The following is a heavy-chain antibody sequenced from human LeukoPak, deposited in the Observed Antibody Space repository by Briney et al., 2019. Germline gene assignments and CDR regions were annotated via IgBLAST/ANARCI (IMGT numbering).Heavy chain of an antibody. CDR3: AIMLYGSGSYYFDY. V-gene: IGHV4-4*07. CDR1: GGSISSYY. J-gene: IGHJ4*02. D-gene: IGHD3-10*01. Sequence: PSETLSLTCTVSGGSISSYYWSWIRQPAGKGLEWIGRIYTSGSTNYNPSLKSRVTMSVDTSKNQFSLKLSSVTAADTAVYYCAIMLYGSGSYYFDYWGQGTLVTVSS. CDR2: IYTSGST.